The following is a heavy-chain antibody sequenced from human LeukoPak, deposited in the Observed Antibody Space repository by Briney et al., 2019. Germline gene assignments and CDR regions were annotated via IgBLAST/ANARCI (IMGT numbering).Heavy chain of an antibody. J-gene: IGHJ4*02. CDR3: ATSIRDGYNSDY. Sequence: GASVKVSCKASGYTFTSYGIRWVRQAPGQGLEWMGWISAYNGNTNYAQKLQGRVTMTTDTSTSTAYMELRSLRSDDTAVYYCATSIRDGYNSDYWGQGTLVTVSS. CDR2: ISAYNGNT. D-gene: IGHD5-24*01. CDR1: GYTFTSYG. V-gene: IGHV1-18*01.